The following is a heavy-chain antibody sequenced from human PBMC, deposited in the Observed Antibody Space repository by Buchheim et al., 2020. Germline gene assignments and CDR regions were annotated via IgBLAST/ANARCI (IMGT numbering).Heavy chain of an antibody. V-gene: IGHV3-30-3*01. CDR2: ISYDGSNK. J-gene: IGHJ4*02. Sequence: QVQLVESGGGVVQPGRSLRLSCAASGFTFSSYAMHWVRQAPGKGLEWVAVISYDGSNKYYADSVKGRFTISRDNSKNTLYLQMNSLRAEDTAVYYCARVKVLMGIIEYYFDYWGQGTL. CDR3: ARVKVLMGIIEYYFDY. CDR1: GFTFSSYA. D-gene: IGHD1-14*01.